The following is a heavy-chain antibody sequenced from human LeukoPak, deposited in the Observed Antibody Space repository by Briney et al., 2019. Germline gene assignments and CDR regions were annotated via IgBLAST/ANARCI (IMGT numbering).Heavy chain of an antibody. Sequence: PSETLSLTCTVSGGSISSSSYYWGWIRQPPGKGLEWIGSIYYSGSTYYNPSLKSRVTISVDTSKYQFSLKLSSVTAADTAVYYCAGPIPNCSSTSCYQASPLSWGQGTLVTVSS. J-gene: IGHJ5*02. V-gene: IGHV4-39*07. CDR3: AGPIPNCSSTSCYQASPLS. CDR1: GGSISSSSYY. CDR2: IYYSGST. D-gene: IGHD2-2*01.